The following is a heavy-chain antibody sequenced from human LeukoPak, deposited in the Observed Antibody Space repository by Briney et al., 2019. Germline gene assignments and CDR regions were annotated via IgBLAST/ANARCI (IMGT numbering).Heavy chain of an antibody. Sequence: GGSLRLSCAASGFTFSSYAMSWVRQAPGKGLEWVSAISGSGGSTYYADSVKGRFTISRDNSKNTLYLQMNSLRAEDTAVYYCARDPAATYYMDVWGKGTTVTVSS. CDR1: GFTFSSYA. J-gene: IGHJ6*03. CDR3: ARDPAATYYMDV. CDR2: ISGSGGST. V-gene: IGHV3-23*01.